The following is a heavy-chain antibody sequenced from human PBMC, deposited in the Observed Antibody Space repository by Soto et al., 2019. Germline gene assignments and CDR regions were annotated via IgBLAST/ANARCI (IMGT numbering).Heavy chain of an antibody. Sequence: SVKVSCKASGGTFSSYAISWVRQAPGQGLEWMGGIIPIFGTANYAQKFQGRVTITTDKSTSTAYMELGSLRSEDTAVDYCARDYWYSSSWYEARHWFDPWGQGTLVTVSS. J-gene: IGHJ5*02. D-gene: IGHD6-13*01. CDR3: ARDYWYSSSWYEARHWFDP. CDR1: GGTFSSYA. CDR2: IIPIFGTA. V-gene: IGHV1-69*05.